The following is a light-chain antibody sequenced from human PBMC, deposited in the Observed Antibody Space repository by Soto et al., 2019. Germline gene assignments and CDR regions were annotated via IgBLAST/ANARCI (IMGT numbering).Light chain of an antibody. CDR1: QNVLYSSNNKNL. J-gene: IGKJ2*01. CDR2: WAS. CDR3: RQYYSPPRYT. Sequence: DIVMTQSPEYLAVSLRERATINCKSSQNVLYSSNNKNLIAWYQQKPGQPPKLLIFWASTRESGVPDRFSGGGSGGDFSPPISSLQAEDVAVFYCRQYYSPPRYTFGQGTRVEIK. V-gene: IGKV4-1*01.